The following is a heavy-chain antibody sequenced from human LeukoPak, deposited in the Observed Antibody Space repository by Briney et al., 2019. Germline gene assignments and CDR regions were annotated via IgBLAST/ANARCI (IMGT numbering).Heavy chain of an antibody. V-gene: IGHV3-23*01. CDR3: AKVSRYCSGGSCYYHPFDY. J-gene: IGHJ4*02. D-gene: IGHD2-15*01. CDR2: ISGSGGST. Sequence: GRSLRLSCAASGFTFSSYGMHWVRQAPGKGLEWVSVISGSGGSTYYADSVKGRFTISRDNSKNTLYLQMNSLRAEDTAVYYCAKVSRYCSGGSCYYHPFDYWGQGTLVTVSS. CDR1: GFTFSSYG.